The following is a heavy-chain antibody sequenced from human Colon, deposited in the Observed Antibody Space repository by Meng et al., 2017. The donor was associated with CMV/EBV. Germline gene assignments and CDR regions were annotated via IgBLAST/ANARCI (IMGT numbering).Heavy chain of an antibody. V-gene: IGHV3-11*04. CDR3: ARRASNYGDSDNWFDP. J-gene: IGHJ5*02. Sequence: GESLKISCAASGFTFSDYYMSWIRQAPGKGLEGVSYISSSGSTIYYAYSVEGRFTISRDNAKNSLYLQKNSLRAEDPAVYHCARRASNYGDSDNWFDPWGQGTLVTVSS. CDR2: ISSSGSTI. D-gene: IGHD4-17*01. CDR1: GFTFSDYY.